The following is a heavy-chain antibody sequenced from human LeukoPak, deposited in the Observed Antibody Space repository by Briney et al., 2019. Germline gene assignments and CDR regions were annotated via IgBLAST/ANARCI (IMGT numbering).Heavy chain of an antibody. J-gene: IGHJ4*02. D-gene: IGHD3-16*02. Sequence: GASVKVSCKASGYTFTGYYMHWVRQAPGQGLEWMGWINPNSNDTHYAQKFQGRVTMTRDTSISTAYMELSRLRSNDTAVYFCARSPYPSRVFVVVALFDCWGQGTLVTVSS. CDR3: ARSPYPSRVFVVVALFDC. CDR1: GYTFTGYY. CDR2: INPNSNDT. V-gene: IGHV1-2*02.